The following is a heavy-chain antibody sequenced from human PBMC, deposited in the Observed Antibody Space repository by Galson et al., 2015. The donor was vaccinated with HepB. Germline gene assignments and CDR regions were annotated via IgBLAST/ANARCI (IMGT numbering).Heavy chain of an antibody. CDR2: ISSSSSTI. CDR3: ARARNFDY. Sequence: SLRLSCAASGFTFSSYSMNWVRQAPGKGLEWVSYISSSSSTIYYADSVKGRFTISRDNAKNSLYLQMNSLRAEDTAVYYCARARNFDYWGQGTLVTVSS. V-gene: IGHV3-48*01. CDR1: GFTFSSYS. D-gene: IGHD1-14*01. J-gene: IGHJ4*02.